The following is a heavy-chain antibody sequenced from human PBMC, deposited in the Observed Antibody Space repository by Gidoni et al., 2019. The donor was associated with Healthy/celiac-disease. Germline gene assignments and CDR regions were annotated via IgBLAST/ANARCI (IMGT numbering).Heavy chain of an antibody. CDR3: TRALTTVTTVFDY. CDR2: IRSKAYGGTT. Sequence: EVQLVESGGGLVKPGRSLRLSCTASGFTFGDYAMSWFRQAPGKGLEWVGFIRSKAYGGTTEYAASVKGRFTISRDDSKSIAYLQMNSLKTEDTAVYYCTRALTTVTTVFDYWGQGTLVTVSS. CDR1: GFTFGDYA. J-gene: IGHJ4*02. D-gene: IGHD4-17*01. V-gene: IGHV3-49*05.